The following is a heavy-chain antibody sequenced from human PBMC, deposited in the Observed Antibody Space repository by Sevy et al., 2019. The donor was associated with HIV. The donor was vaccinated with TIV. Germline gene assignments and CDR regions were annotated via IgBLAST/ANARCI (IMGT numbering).Heavy chain of an antibody. CDR1: GFTFSSYA. Sequence: GGSLRLSCAASGFTFSSYAMSWVRQAPGKGLEWVSAISGSGGSTYYADSVKGRFTISRDNCKNTLYLQMNSLRAEDTTVYYCAKDIAVAGHADYWGQGTLVTVSS. CDR2: ISGSGGST. J-gene: IGHJ4*02. D-gene: IGHD6-19*01. CDR3: AKDIAVAGHADY. V-gene: IGHV3-23*01.